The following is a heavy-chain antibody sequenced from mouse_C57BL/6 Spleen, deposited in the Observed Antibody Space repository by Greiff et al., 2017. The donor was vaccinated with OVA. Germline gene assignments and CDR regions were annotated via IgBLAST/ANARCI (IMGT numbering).Heavy chain of an antibody. CDR2: IYPNSGST. J-gene: IGHJ2*01. D-gene: IGHD3-2*02. V-gene: IGHV1-64*01. CDR1: GYPFTSYW. Sequence: VQLPQPGAALVKPGASVQLSCKASGYPFTSYWLHWVTQRPGQGLEWIGMIYPNSGSTHYHEKFKSKATLTVDKSSSPAYMQISSLTSEDSAVYYCARSTMAQSDYWGQGTTLTVSS. CDR3: ARSTMAQSDY.